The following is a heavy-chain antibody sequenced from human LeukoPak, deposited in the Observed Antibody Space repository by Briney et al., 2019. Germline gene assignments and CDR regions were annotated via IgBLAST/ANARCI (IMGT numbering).Heavy chain of an antibody. Sequence: ASVKVSCKASGYTFTSYDINWVRQATGQGLEWMGWMNPNSGNTGYAQKFQGRVTITRNTSISTTYMELSSLRSEDTAVYYCARLVAAAGNNWLGPWGQGTLVTVSS. CDR3: ARLVAAAGNNWLGP. CDR1: GYTFTSYD. D-gene: IGHD6-13*01. V-gene: IGHV1-8*03. CDR2: MNPNSGNT. J-gene: IGHJ5*02.